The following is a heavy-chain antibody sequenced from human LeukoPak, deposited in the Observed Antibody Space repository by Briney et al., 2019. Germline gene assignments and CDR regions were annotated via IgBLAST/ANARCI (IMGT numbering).Heavy chain of an antibody. Sequence: ASVKVSCKASGYTFDSYGVSWVRQAPGQGLEWMAWISPYNGNTNYAQKFQGRVTMTTDTSTSTAYMELRSLRADDTAVYYCARDSASVWPGSSGWSNWFDPWGQGTLVTVSS. CDR3: ARDSASVWPGSSGWSNWFDP. V-gene: IGHV1-18*01. D-gene: IGHD6-19*01. CDR2: ISPYNGNT. CDR1: GYTFDSYG. J-gene: IGHJ5*02.